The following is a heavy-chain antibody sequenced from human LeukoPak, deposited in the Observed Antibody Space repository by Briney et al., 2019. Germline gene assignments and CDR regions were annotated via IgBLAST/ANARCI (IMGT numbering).Heavy chain of an antibody. CDR1: GITFSDYW. V-gene: IGHV3-74*01. Sequence: GGSLRLSCVVSGITFSDYWMHWVRQAPGKGLVWVSRINRDQTNTSYADSVKGRFTISRDNAKNTLYLQMNSLKAEDTGVYYCARGVVILDNWGQGPLVTVSS. D-gene: IGHD3-3*01. CDR3: ARGVVILDN. J-gene: IGHJ4*02. CDR2: INRDQTNT.